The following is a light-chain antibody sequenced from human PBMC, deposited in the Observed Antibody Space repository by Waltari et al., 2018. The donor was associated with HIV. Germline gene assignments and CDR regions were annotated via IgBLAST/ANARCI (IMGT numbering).Light chain of an antibody. CDR3: QAWGSSTAV. V-gene: IGLV3-1*01. J-gene: IGLJ3*02. CDR1: KLGEKY. CDR2: QDN. Sequence: YDLTQPPSVTVSPGQTASLPRSGDKLGEKYAFGHQQKPGESPVLVIDQDNKRPWGIPERFSGSNSGNTATLTIGGTQAMDEADYYCQAWGSSTAVFGGGTKLTVL.